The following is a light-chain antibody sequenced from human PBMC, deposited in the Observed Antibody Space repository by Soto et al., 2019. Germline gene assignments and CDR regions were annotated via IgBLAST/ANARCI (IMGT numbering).Light chain of an antibody. J-gene: IGLJ3*02. V-gene: IGLV2-8*01. CDR1: SSDVGGYNY. CDR3: SSYAGSNNWV. Sequence: ALTQPPSASGSPGQSVTISCTGTSSDVGGYNYVSWYQQHPGKAPKLMISEVSKRPSGVPDRFSGSKSGNTASLTVSGLQAEDEADYYCSSYAGSNNWVFGGGTKLTVL. CDR2: EVS.